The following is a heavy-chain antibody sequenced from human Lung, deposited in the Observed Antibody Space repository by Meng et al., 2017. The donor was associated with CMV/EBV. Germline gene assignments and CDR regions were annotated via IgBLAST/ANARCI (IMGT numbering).Heavy chain of an antibody. CDR3: ASLCCGANCYFEH. V-gene: IGHV3-7*01. D-gene: IGHD2-21*01. Sequence: ESLKISCAAAGFTFSSYWMSWVRQAPGKGLEWVAYIKQNGSQTSYVDSVQGRFTISRDNAKNSLYLQMNSLRAEDTAVYYCASLCCGANCYFEHWGQGTXVNGAS. J-gene: IGHJ4*02. CDR2: IKQNGSQT. CDR1: GFTFSSYW.